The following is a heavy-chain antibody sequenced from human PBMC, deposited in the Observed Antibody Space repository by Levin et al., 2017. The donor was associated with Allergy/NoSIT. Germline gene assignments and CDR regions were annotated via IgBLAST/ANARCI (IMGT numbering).Heavy chain of an antibody. CDR3: VKESGEWLVSDFDY. J-gene: IGHJ4*02. V-gene: IGHV3-64D*06. CDR1: GFTFSSYA. Sequence: TGGSLRLSCSASGFTFSSYAMHWVRQAPGKGLEYVSAISSNGGSTYYADSVKGRFTISRDNSKNTLYLQMSSLRAEDTAVYYCVKESGEWLVSDFDYWGQGTLVTVSS. CDR2: ISSNGGST. D-gene: IGHD6-19*01.